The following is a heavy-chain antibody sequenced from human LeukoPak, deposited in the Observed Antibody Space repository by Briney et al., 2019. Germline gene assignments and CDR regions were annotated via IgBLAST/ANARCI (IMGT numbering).Heavy chain of an antibody. CDR3: ARLALAGTSFDY. Sequence: GASVRVSCTASGYTFTSYGISWVRQGPGQGGEWVGWISAYNGDTNYAQKLQGRVTMTTDTSTSTAYIELTSLRSDDPAVYYCARLALAGTSFDYWGQGTLVTVSS. D-gene: IGHD6-19*01. CDR1: GYTFTSYG. V-gene: IGHV1-18*01. J-gene: IGHJ4*02. CDR2: ISAYNGDT.